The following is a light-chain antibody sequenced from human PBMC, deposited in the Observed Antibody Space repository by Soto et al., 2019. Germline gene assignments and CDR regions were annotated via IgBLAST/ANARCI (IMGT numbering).Light chain of an antibody. V-gene: IGKV3-20*01. J-gene: IGKJ4*01. CDR2: GAS. Sequence: EIVLTQSPGTLSLSPGERATLSCRASQSVSSSYLAWYPQKPGQAPRLLIYGASSRTTGIPYRFSGSGSGTDFTLNISRLESKDFAVYYCEQYSSSPRLTFGGGTKVEIK. CDR1: QSVSSSY. CDR3: EQYSSSPRLT.